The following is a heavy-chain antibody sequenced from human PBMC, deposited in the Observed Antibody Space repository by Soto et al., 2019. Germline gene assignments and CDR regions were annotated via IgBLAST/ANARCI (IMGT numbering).Heavy chain of an antibody. V-gene: IGHV1-18*04. CDR3: ARVGGDGYDPFYNYGMDF. CDR2: INPDNGNT. CDR1: GYIFASYG. J-gene: IGHJ6*02. D-gene: IGHD5-12*01. Sequence: ASVKVSCKASGYIFASYGISWVRQAPGQGLEWMGYINPDNGNTHYPQRLQGRVSMTTETSTTTVYMELRSLRSDDTAVYYCARVGGDGYDPFYNYGMDFWGQVTTVTVSS.